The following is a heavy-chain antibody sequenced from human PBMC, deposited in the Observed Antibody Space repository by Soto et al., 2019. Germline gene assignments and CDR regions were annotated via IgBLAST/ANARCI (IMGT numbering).Heavy chain of an antibody. V-gene: IGHV3-23*01. CDR2: LNGGGELT. CDR1: GFTFRNSA. CDR3: ARGRYTTSLGKYLNH. D-gene: IGHD1-26*01. Sequence: GGSLRLSCAASGFTFRNSAMNWVRQAPGKGLEWVSGLNGGGELTYYADYVKGRFTISRDNSKNTLYLQMSSLRADDTAIYYCARGRYTTSLGKYLNHWGQGTLVTVSS. J-gene: IGHJ1*01.